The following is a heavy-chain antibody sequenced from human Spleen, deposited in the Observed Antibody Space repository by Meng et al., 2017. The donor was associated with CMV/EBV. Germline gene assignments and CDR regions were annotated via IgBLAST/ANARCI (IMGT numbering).Heavy chain of an antibody. CDR2: IYYSGST. D-gene: IGHD6-19*01. CDR3: ARVAGTHPDY. Sequence: QVQLQQWGAGLLKPSETLSLTCAVYGGSFSGYYWSWIRQPPGKGLEWIGSIYYSGSTYYNPSLKSRVTISVDTSKNQFSLKLSSVTAADTAVYYCARVAGTHPDYWGQGTLVTVSS. V-gene: IGHV4-34*01. J-gene: IGHJ4*02. CDR1: GGSFSGYY.